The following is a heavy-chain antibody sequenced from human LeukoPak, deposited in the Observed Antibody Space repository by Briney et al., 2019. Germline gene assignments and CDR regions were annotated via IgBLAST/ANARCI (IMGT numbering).Heavy chain of an antibody. CDR2: IYHSGST. V-gene: IGHV4-38-2*01. Sequence: PSETLSLTCAVSGYSISSGYYWGWIRQPPGKGLEWIGSIYHSGSTYYNPSLKSRVTISVDTSKNQFSLKLSSVTAADTAVYYCARGQLLWFGELFAFDYWGQGTLVTVSS. D-gene: IGHD3-10*01. J-gene: IGHJ4*02. CDR3: ARGQLLWFGELFAFDY. CDR1: GYSISSGYY.